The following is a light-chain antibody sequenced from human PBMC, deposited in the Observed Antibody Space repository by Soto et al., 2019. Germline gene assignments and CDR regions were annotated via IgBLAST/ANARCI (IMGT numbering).Light chain of an antibody. CDR1: QSVSSSY. J-gene: IGKJ2*01. Sequence: EIVLTQSPGTLSLSPGERATLSCRASQSVSSSYLAGYQHKPGQAPRLLIYGASSRATGIPDRFSGSGAGTAFTLPISRLEPEDFTVYCCQQYGRSPHTFGPGTTLALK. CDR3: QQYGRSPHT. CDR2: GAS. V-gene: IGKV3-20*01.